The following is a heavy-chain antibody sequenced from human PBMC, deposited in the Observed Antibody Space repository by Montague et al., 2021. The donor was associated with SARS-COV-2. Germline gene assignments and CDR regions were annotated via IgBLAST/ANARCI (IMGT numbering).Heavy chain of an antibody. Sequence: ETLSLTCTVSGGSISSYYWSWIRQPPGEGLEWIGYIYYSGSTNYNPSLKSRVTISVDTSKNQFSLKLSSVTAADTAVYYCARGAGRGSGYGKYYYYYYGMDVWGQGTTVTVSS. V-gene: IGHV4-59*01. CDR1: GGSISSYY. CDR3: ARGAGRGSGYGKYYYYYYGMDV. CDR2: IYYSGST. D-gene: IGHD5-12*01. J-gene: IGHJ6*02.